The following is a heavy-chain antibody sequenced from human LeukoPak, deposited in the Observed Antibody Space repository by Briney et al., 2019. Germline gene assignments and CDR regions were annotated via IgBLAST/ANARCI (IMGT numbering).Heavy chain of an antibody. J-gene: IGHJ4*02. Sequence: SETLSLTCAVYGGSFSGYYWSWIRQPRGKGLEWIGEINHSGSTNYNPSLKSRVTISVDTSKNQFSLKLSSVTAADTAVYYCARYYGGNSGFDYWGQGTLVTVSS. D-gene: IGHD4-23*01. CDR3: ARYYGGNSGFDY. V-gene: IGHV4-34*01. CDR1: GGSFSGYY. CDR2: INHSGST.